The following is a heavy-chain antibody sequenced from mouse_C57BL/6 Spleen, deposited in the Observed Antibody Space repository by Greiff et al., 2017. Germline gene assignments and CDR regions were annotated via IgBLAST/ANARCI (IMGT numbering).Heavy chain of an antibody. D-gene: IGHD1-1*01. J-gene: IGHJ4*01. Sequence: QVQLQQSGAELVRPGSSVKLSCKASGYTFTSYWMHWVKQRPIQGLEWIGNIDPSASESHYNQKFKDKATLTVDKSSSTAYMQLSSLTSEDSAVDYGARWGYGSSFGAMDYWGQGTSVTVSS. CDR3: ARWGYGSSFGAMDY. V-gene: IGHV1-52*01. CDR2: IDPSASES. CDR1: GYTFTSYW.